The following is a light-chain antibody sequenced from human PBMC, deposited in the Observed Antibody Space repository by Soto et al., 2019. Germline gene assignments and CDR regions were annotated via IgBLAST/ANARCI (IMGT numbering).Light chain of an antibody. V-gene: IGKV1D-12*01. CDR1: QAISTW. J-gene: IGKJ1*01. CDR2: AAS. CDR3: QQANSFPRT. Sequence: DIRMTQSQSSVSASVGDRVTSACRASQAISTWLAWYQQKPGKAPKLLIYAASNLQTGVPSRFSGSGSGTDFTLTISSLQPEDFATYYCQQANSFPRTFGQGTKVEIK.